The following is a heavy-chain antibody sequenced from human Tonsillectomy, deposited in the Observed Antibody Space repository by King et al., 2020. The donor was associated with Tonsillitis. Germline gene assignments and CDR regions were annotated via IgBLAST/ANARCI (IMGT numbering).Heavy chain of an antibody. CDR3: ARGPTYGDYND. J-gene: IGHJ4*02. V-gene: IGHV4-59*01. Sequence: VQLQESGPGLVMPSETLSLTCTVSSASTNNYYWSWIRLPPGKGLEWIGYIYFTGNTNYNPSLRSRFTISIDTSKTRFSLKIDSVTAEDTAVYYCARGPTYGDYNDWGQGTLVTVSS. CDR1: SASTNNYY. CDR2: IYFTGNT. D-gene: IGHD4-17*01.